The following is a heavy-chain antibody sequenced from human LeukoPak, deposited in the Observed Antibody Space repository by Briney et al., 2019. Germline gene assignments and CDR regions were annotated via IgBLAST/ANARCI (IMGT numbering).Heavy chain of an antibody. CDR3: ARDEGIYAGYYYGMDV. CDR2: IYYSGST. J-gene: IGHJ6*04. Sequence: SETLSLNCTVSGGSISSYYWSWIRQPPGKGLEWIGYIYYSGSTNYNPSLKSRVTISVDTSKNQFSLKLSSVTAADTAVYYCARDEGIYAGYYYGMDVWGKGTTVTVSS. CDR1: GGSISSYY. D-gene: IGHD2/OR15-2a*01. V-gene: IGHV4-59*01.